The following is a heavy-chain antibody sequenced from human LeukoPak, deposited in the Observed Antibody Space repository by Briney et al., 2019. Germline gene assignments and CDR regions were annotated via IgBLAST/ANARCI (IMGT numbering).Heavy chain of an antibody. J-gene: IGHJ4*02. Sequence: SETLSLTCTVSGGSISSGGYYWSWIRQPPGKGLEWIGYIYHSGSTYYNPSLKSRVTISVDTSKNQFSLKLSSVTAADTAVYYCARHGSGIAARLPYDYWGQGTLVTVSP. CDR1: GGSISSGGYY. D-gene: IGHD6-6*01. V-gene: IGHV4-30-2*03. CDR3: ARHGSGIAARLPYDY. CDR2: IYHSGST.